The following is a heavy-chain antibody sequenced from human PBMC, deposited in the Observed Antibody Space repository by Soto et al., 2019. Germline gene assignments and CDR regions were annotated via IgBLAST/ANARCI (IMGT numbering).Heavy chain of an antibody. J-gene: IGHJ1*01. D-gene: IGHD6-13*01. CDR3: AGSSSWYSRYFHH. CDR2: MNPNSGKT. Sequence: QVQLVQSGAEVKKPGASVKVSCKASGYTFTSYDINWLRQATGQGLEWMGSMNPNSGKTRYAQKFQGRVTMTRNISISTAYMELSSLRSEDTAVYYCAGSSSWYSRYFHHWGQGTLVTVSS. V-gene: IGHV1-8*01. CDR1: GYTFTSYD.